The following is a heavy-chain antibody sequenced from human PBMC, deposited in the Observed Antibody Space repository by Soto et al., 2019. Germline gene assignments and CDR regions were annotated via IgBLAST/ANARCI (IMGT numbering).Heavy chain of an antibody. CDR3: FCLRNVDKAMGTVDD. CDR1: GASLSTRSSF. V-gene: IGHV4-39*01. CDR2: IYYSGST. Sequence: SQTLSLTSTVSGASLSTRSSFWGWILQAPGKGLEWIGSIYYSGSTNYNPSLKSRVTISVDTSKNQFSLKLSSVTAADTAVYYGFCLRNVDKAMGTVDDWGQ. D-gene: IGHD5-18*01. J-gene: IGHJ4*02.